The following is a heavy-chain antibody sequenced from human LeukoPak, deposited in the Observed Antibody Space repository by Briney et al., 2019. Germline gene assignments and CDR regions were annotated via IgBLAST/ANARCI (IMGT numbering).Heavy chain of an antibody. CDR3: ARDRPDRGPTDAFDI. CDR2: ISSSSTTI. V-gene: IGHV3-48*01. J-gene: IGHJ3*02. Sequence: GGSLRLSCAASGFTFSTFSTYSMNWVRQAPGKGLEWVSYISSSSTTIYYADSVKGRFTISRDNAKNSLYLQMNSLRAEDTAVYYCARDRPDRGPTDAFDIWGQGTMVTVSS. CDR1: GFTFSTFSTYS. D-gene: IGHD3-10*01.